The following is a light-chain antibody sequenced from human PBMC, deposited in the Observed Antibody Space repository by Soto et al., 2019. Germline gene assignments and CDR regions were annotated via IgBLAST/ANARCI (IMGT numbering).Light chain of an antibody. CDR3: QQYGSSPPST. V-gene: IGKV3-20*01. CDR2: GAS. CDR1: HSVSSSY. J-gene: IGKJ2*01. Sequence: EIVLTQSPGTLSLSPGERATLSCRASHSVSSSYLAWYQQKPGQAPRLLIYGASSRATGIPDRFSGSGSGTDCTLTISRLEPEDFAVYYCQQYGSSPPSTVGQGTKLEIK.